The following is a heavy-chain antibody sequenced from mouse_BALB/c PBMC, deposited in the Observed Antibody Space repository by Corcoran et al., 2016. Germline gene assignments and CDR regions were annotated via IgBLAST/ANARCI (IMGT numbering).Heavy chain of an antibody. CDR3: GNGNYFDY. CDR2: INTYTGEP. V-gene: IGHV9-1*02. J-gene: IGHJ2*01. CDR1: GYTFTNYG. D-gene: IGHD2-1*01. Sequence: QIQLVQSGPELKKPGETVKISCKASGYTFTNYGMNWVKQAPGKGLKWMGWINTYTGEPTYADDFKGRFAFSLETSASTAYLQINNLKNEDMATYFCGNGNYFDYWGQGTTPTVSS.